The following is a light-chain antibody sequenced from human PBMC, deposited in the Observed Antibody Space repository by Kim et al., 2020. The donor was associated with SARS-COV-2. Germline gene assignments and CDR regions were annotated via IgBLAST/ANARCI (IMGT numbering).Light chain of an antibody. CDR3: QTWGTGIRV. J-gene: IGLJ3*02. CDR1: SGHSSYA. V-gene: IGLV4-69*01. CDR2: LKSDGSH. Sequence: LTCTLSSGHSSYAIAWHQQQPEKGPRYLMKLKSDGSHSRGDGIPDRFSGSSSGAERYLTISSLQSEDEADYYCQTWGTGIRVFGGGTQLTVL.